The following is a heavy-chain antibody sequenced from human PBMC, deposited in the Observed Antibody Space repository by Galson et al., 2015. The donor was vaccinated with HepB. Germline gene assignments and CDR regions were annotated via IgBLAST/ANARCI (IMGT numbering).Heavy chain of an antibody. J-gene: IGHJ1*01. D-gene: IGHD3-10*01. Sequence: SLRLSCAASGFTFSSYGMHWVRQAPGKGLEWVAVISYDGSNKYYADSVKGRFTISRDNSKNTLYLQMNSLRAEDTAVYYCAKDPPTSDWGQGTLVTVSS. CDR1: GFTFSSYG. V-gene: IGHV3-30*18. CDR2: ISYDGSNK. CDR3: AKDPPTSD.